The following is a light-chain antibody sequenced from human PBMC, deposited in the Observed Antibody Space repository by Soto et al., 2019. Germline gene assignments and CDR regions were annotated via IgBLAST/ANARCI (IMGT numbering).Light chain of an antibody. CDR3: RSYTGSSTLV. V-gene: IGLV2-14*01. CDR1: VSDVGNYKF. CDR2: EVA. Sequence: QSVLTQPASVSGSPGQSITISCTGTVSDVGNYKFVSWFQQHPGKAPKLMIYEVANRPSGVSNRFSGSTSGNTASLIISGLQADDEADYYCRSYTGSSTLVFGTGTKLTVL. J-gene: IGLJ1*01.